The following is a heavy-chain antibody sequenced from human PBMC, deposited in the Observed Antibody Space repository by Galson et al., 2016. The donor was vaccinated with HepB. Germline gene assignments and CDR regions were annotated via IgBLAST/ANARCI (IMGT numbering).Heavy chain of an antibody. CDR1: GFTFRNYL. D-gene: IGHD5-12*01. J-gene: IGHJ6*02. CDR3: AREGFAGYQGEYFGMDV. V-gene: IGHV3-7*03. CDR2: IKEDGREE. Sequence: SLRLSCAAPGFTFRNYLMSWVRQAPGRGLEWVANIKEDGREEKYVDSVLGRFTISRDNAKNSVFLQMDSLRAEDTAVYYCAREGFAGYQGEYFGMDVWGRGTTVIVSS.